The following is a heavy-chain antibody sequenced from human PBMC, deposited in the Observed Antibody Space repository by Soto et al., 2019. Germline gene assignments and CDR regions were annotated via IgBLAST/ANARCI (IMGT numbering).Heavy chain of an antibody. Sequence: QVQLQESAPGLVKPSETLSLTCAVSGDSISSYYCMWIRQPPGKGLESIGYLYYGRSANYNPSLKRPVTLSVDTSTNQCSLTLSSMTAADTAVYYCALRSMAVVPEYWGQGTLVTVSS. CDR2: LYYGRSA. CDR1: GDSISSYY. V-gene: IGHV4-59*01. J-gene: IGHJ4*02. D-gene: IGHD3-22*01. CDR3: ALRSMAVVPEY.